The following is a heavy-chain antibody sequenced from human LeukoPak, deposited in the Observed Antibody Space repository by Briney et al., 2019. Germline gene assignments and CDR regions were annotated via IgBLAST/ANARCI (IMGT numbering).Heavy chain of an antibody. CDR2: INEDGSYK. CDR3: ARDATRGGDNDY. V-gene: IGHV3-7*01. D-gene: IGHD2-21*02. Sequence: HPSETLSLTCTVSGGSISSYYWSWIRQPPGKGLEWVANINEDGSYKYHADSVKGRLTISRDNAKNSLYLQMNSLRAEDTAVYYCARDATRGGDNDYWGQGTLVTVSS. CDR1: GGSISSYY. J-gene: IGHJ4*02.